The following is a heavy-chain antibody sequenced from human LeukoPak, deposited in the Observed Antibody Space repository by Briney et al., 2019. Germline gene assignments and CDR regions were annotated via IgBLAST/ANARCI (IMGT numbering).Heavy chain of an antibody. V-gene: IGHV4-4*07. J-gene: IGHJ6*02. CDR3: ARDLIDIVVVPAARTYYYGMDV. D-gene: IGHD2-2*01. Sequence: SETLSLTCTVSGGSISSYYWSWIRQPAGKGLEWIGRIYTSGSTNYNPSLKSRVTMSVDTSKNQFSLKLSSVTAADTAVYYCARDLIDIVVVPAARTYYYGMDVWGQGTTVTVSS. CDR2: IYTSGST. CDR1: GGSISSYY.